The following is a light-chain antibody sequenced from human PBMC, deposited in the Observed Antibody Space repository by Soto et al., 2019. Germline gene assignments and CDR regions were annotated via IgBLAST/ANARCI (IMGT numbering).Light chain of an antibody. Sequence: EIVLTQSPGALPLSPGERATLSGRASQSVSSNYLVWYQQKPGQAPRPLIYGASSRATGIPDRFSGSGSGTDFTLTISRLEPEDFAVYYCQQYANSPFTFGHGTKLEIK. CDR2: GAS. J-gene: IGKJ2*01. CDR3: QQYANSPFT. V-gene: IGKV3-20*01. CDR1: QSVSSNY.